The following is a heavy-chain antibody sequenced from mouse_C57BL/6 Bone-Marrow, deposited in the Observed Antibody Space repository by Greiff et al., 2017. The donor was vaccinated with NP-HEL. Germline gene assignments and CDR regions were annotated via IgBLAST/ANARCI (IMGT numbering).Heavy chain of an antibody. CDR1: GFTFSSYG. Sequence: EVKLVESGGDLVKPGASLKLSCAASGFTFSSYGMSWVRQTPDKRLEWVATISSGGSYTYYPDSVKGRFTISRDNAKNTLYLQMSSLRSEDTAMYYCARQDYGYDFYAMDYWGQGTSVTVSS. D-gene: IGHD2-2*01. J-gene: IGHJ4*01. V-gene: IGHV5-6*01. CDR2: ISSGGSYT. CDR3: ARQDYGYDFYAMDY.